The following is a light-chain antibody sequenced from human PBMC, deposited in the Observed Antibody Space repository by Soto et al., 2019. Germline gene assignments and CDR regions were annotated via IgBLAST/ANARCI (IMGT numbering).Light chain of an antibody. Sequence: RVTTQSPATLSVSPGERATLSCRASQNVAGDLAWYQQKPGQAPRLLIYRTSTRATGIPARFSGSGSGTEFTPTISSLQSEDFAFYYCQEYNGTSSFGQGTKVDIK. CDR3: QEYNGTSS. V-gene: IGKV3-15*01. CDR2: RTS. CDR1: QNVAGD. J-gene: IGKJ1*01.